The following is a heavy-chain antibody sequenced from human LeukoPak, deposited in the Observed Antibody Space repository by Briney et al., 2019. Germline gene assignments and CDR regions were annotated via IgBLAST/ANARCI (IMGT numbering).Heavy chain of an antibody. D-gene: IGHD3-16*02. J-gene: IGHJ4*02. V-gene: IGHV3-15*01. CDR2: IKSKTDGGTT. Sequence: PSETLSLTCTVSGSSINDFYWTWVRQAPGKGLEWVGRIKSKTDGGTTDYAAPVKGRFTISRDDSKNTLYLQMNSLKTEDTAVYYCTTGVMITFGGVIVFDYWGQGTLVTVSS. CDR1: GSSINDFY. CDR3: TTGVMITFGGVIVFDY.